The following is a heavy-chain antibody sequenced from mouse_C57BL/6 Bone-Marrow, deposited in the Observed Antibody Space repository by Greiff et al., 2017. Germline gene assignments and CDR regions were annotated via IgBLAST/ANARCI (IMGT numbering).Heavy chain of an antibody. CDR2: IYPRSGNT. J-gene: IGHJ4*01. CDR3: ARRGPYEYDGGAMDY. D-gene: IGHD2-4*01. V-gene: IGHV1-81*01. Sequence: VQLQQSGAELARPGASVKLSCKASGYTFTSYGISWVKQRTGQGLEWIGEIYPRSGNTYYNEKFKGKATLTADKSSSTAYMELRSLTSEDSAVYFCARRGPYEYDGGAMDYWGQGTSVTVSS. CDR1: GYTFTSYG.